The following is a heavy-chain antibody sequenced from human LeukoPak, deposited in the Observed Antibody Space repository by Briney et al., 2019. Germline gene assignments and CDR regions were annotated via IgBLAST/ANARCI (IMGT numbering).Heavy chain of an antibody. CDR2: ISRSGVAT. J-gene: IGHJ6*03. D-gene: IGHD2-15*01. Sequence: GGSLRLSCAASGFTFTSFAMSWVRQAPGKGLEWVSTISRSGVATYYANSVKGRFTISRDNSKNTLYLQMNSLRAEDTAIYYCAKNGDRGAYCTGGTCYPYFYYYMDVWGKGTTVTI. CDR1: GFTFTSFA. CDR3: AKNGDRGAYCTGGTCYPYFYYYMDV. V-gene: IGHV3-23*01.